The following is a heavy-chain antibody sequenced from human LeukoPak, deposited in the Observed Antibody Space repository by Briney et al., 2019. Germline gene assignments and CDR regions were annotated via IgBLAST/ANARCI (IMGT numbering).Heavy chain of an antibody. D-gene: IGHD2-8*01. J-gene: IGHJ4*02. CDR3: ARDGGGYANY. Sequence: SETLSLTCTVSGGSISSGSYYWSWIRQPAGKGLEWIGRIYTSGSTNYNPSLKSRVTMSVDTPKNQFSLKLSSVTAADTAVYYCARDGGGYANYWGQGTLVTVSS. CDR2: IYTSGST. CDR1: GGSISSGSYY. V-gene: IGHV4-61*02.